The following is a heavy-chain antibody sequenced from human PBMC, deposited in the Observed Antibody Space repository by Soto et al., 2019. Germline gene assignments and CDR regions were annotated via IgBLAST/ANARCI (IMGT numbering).Heavy chain of an antibody. V-gene: IGHV1-8*01. D-gene: IGHD6-13*01. CDR2: MNPNSGNT. J-gene: IGHJ4*02. Sequence: ASVKVACKASGYTFTSYDINWVRQATGQGLEWMGWMNPNSGNTGYAQKFQGRVTMTRDTSISTAYMELRSLRSDDTAVYYCARDQYGRYSSSWTTPLFDYWGQGTLVTVSS. CDR3: ARDQYGRYSSSWTTPLFDY. CDR1: GYTFTSYD.